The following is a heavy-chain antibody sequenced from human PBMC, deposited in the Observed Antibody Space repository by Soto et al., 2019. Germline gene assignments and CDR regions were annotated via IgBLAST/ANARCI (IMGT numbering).Heavy chain of an antibody. CDR1: GLTFNRYW. Sequence: GGSLRLSCAASGLTFNRYWMHWVRHAPGKGRVGFYTFIIIGSNTNYADSVKGRFTISRDNSKNTLYLQMNSLRAEDTAVYYCAKDGTIYDYVWGSYRHRPTYYYYGMDVWGQGTTVTVSS. V-gene: IGHV3-23*01. D-gene: IGHD3-16*02. CDR2: FIIIGSNT. J-gene: IGHJ6*02. CDR3: AKDGTIYDYVWGSYRHRPTYYYYGMDV.